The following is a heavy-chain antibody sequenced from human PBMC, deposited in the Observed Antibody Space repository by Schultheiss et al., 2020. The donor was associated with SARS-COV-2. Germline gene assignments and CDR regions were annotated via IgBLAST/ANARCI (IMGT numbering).Heavy chain of an antibody. CDR2: IIPIFGTA. J-gene: IGHJ6*02. CDR3: ARGRRGFLEWLDYYYGMDV. V-gene: IGHV1-69*05. D-gene: IGHD3-3*01. Sequence: SVKVSCKASGGTFSSYAISWVRQAPGQGLEWMGGIIPIFGTANYAQKFQGRVTITRNTSISTAYMELSSLRSEDTAVYYCARGRRGFLEWLDYYYGMDVWGQGTTVTVSS. CDR1: GGTFSSYA.